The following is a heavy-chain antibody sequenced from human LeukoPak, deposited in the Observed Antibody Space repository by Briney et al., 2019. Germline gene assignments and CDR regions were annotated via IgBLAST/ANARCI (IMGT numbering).Heavy chain of an antibody. CDR3: ARKVISTPSYFDY. J-gene: IGHJ4*02. Sequence: GGPLRLSCAPSRLTDSSSLTYWVRSAPGKGLEWVSFIHRDDKTYYADSVKGRFTMSRDSSKNTLYLQMNSLGADDTAVYYCARKVISTPSYFDYWGQGILVTVSS. D-gene: IGHD2-2*01. CDR1: RLTDSSSL. V-gene: IGHV3-53*01. CDR2: IHRDDKT.